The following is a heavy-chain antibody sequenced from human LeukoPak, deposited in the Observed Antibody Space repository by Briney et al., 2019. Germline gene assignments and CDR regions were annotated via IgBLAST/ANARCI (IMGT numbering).Heavy chain of an antibody. D-gene: IGHD5-24*01. CDR2: FYVGGST. J-gene: IGHJ4*02. CDR3: ARGDGYNCFDY. V-gene: IGHV3-66*01. CDR1: GFTVSSHY. Sequence: PGGSLRLSCAASGFTVSSHYMSWVRQAPGKGLEWVSVFYVGGSTYYADSVKGRFTISRDHSKNTLYLQMDSLRAEDTAVYYCARGDGYNCFDYWGQGTLVTVSS.